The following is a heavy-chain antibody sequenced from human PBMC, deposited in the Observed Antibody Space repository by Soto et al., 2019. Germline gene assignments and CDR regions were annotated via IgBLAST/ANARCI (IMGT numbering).Heavy chain of an antibody. CDR3: AKDGQDYYYYYMDV. CDR2: IWSDGSNK. J-gene: IGHJ6*03. V-gene: IGHV3-33*06. CDR1: GFPFRAYG. Sequence: GGSLRLSCASSGFPFRAYGMHWVRQAPGKGLEWVAVIWSDGSNKYYADSVKGRFTISRDNSKNTLYLQMDSLRAEDTAVYYCAKDGQDYYYYYMDVWGKGTTVTVSS.